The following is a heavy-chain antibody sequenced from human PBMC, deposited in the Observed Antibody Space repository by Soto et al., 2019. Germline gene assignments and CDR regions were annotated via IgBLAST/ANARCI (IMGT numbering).Heavy chain of an antibody. CDR2: ISAYTGKT. CDR1: GYTFISYG. Sequence: QVQLVQSGAEVKQTGASVEVSCKASGYTFISYGISWVRPAPGQGLEGMGWISAYTGKTNYAQKFQGRVTMTTDTSTSTAYMELRSLRSDDTAVYDCSRAGSSTRWLGILAPGVHGVEIDYWGQGTLVAVSS. CDR3: SRAGSSTRWLGILAPGVHGVEIDY. J-gene: IGHJ4*02. D-gene: IGHD6-13*01. V-gene: IGHV1-18*01.